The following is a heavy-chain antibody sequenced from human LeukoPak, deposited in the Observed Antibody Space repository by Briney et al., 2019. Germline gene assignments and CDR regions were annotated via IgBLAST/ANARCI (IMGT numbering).Heavy chain of an antibody. CDR3: ARPRLDSILGDYYYMDV. V-gene: IGHV4-59*01. J-gene: IGHJ6*03. Sequence: SSETLSLTCTVSGGSISTYYWNWIRQPPGKGLEWIGYIYYSGTTNYNPSLKSRVSMSVDTSKNQFSLKLSSVTAADTAVYYCARPRLDSILGDYYYMDVWGKGTTVTVSS. CDR2: IYYSGTT. CDR1: GGSISTYY. D-gene: IGHD2-21*01.